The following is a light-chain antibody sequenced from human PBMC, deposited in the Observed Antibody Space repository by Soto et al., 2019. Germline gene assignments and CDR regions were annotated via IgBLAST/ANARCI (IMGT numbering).Light chain of an antibody. V-gene: IGKV3-20*01. CDR3: QQYGSSRT. J-gene: IGKJ1*01. CDR1: QSVSSSY. Sequence: EIVLTQSPGTLSLSPGERATLSCRASQSVSSSYLAWYQQKPGQAPRLLVYGASSRATGIPDRFSGSGSGTDFTFTISRLEPEDFAGYYCQQYGSSRTFGQGTKVDIK. CDR2: GAS.